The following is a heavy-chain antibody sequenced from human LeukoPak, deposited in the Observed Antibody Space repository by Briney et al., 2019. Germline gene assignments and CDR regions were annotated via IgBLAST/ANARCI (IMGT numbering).Heavy chain of an antibody. CDR3: AKARAIAARPTPLDY. J-gene: IGHJ4*02. D-gene: IGHD6-6*01. Sequence: PGRSLRLSCAASGFTFSSYGMHWVRQAPGKGLEWVAVISYDGSNKYYADSVKGRFTISRGNSKNTLYLQMNSLRAEDTAVYYCAKARAIAARPTPLDYWGQGTLVTVSS. V-gene: IGHV3-30*18. CDR2: ISYDGSNK. CDR1: GFTFSSYG.